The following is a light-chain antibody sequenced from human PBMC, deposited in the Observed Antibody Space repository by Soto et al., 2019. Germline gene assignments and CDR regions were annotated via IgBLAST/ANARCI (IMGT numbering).Light chain of an antibody. J-gene: IGKJ2*01. CDR3: QQYNAYSLNT. V-gene: IGKV1-5*01. Sequence: DIQMTQSPSTLSASVGDRVTITCRASQSISSWLAWYQQRPGHAPKLLIYDASTLESGVPSRFSGSGSGTEFTLTISSLQPDDFATYYCQQYNAYSLNTFGQGTKLEIK. CDR1: QSISSW. CDR2: DAS.